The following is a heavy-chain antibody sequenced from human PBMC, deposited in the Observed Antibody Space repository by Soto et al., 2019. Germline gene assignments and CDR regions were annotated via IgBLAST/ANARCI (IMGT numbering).Heavy chain of an antibody. D-gene: IGHD1-26*01. CDR3: XRLPKGGGARTYGMDV. Sequence: QVQLVQSGAEVKKPGSSVKVSCKASGGTFSSYAISWVRQAPGQGLEWMGGIIPIFGTANYAQKFQGRVTITADESTSTAXMELSSLRSXDXAVXYXXRLPKGGGARTYGMDVWGQGTTVTVSS. CDR1: GGTFSSYA. V-gene: IGHV1-69*01. J-gene: IGHJ6*02. CDR2: IIPIFGTA.